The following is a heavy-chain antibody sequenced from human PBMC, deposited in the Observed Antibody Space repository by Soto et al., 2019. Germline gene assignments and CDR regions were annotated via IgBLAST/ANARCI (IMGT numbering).Heavy chain of an antibody. CDR1: GGSISSYY. CDR2: IYYSGST. CDR3: ARVTYYDFWSGYYDGMDV. Sequence: SETLSLTCTVSGGSISSYYWSWIRQPPGKGLEWIGYIYYSGSTNYNPSLKSRVTISVDTSKNQFSLKLSSVTAADTAAYYCARVTYYDFWSGYYDGMDVWGQGTTVTVSS. J-gene: IGHJ6*02. D-gene: IGHD3-3*01. V-gene: IGHV4-59*01.